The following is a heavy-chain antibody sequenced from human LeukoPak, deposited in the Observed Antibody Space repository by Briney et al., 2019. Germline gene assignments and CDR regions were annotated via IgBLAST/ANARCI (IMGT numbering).Heavy chain of an antibody. CDR3: ARVYCGGGPCYSRGLIDS. V-gene: IGHV1-24*01. Sequence: ASVKVSCKVSGYTLTELSMHWVRQAPGKGLEWMGGFDPEDGETIYAQKFQGRVTITRDTSTSTVYMELSSLRSGDTAVYYCARVYCGGGPCYSRGLIDSWGQGTLVTVSS. CDR1: GYTLTELS. J-gene: IGHJ4*02. D-gene: IGHD2-15*01. CDR2: FDPEDGET.